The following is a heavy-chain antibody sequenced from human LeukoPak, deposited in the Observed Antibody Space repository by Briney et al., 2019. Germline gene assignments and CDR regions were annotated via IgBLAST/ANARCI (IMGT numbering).Heavy chain of an antibody. D-gene: IGHD6-19*01. J-gene: IGHJ4*02. CDR2: IFHSGNT. Sequence: SETLSLTCDVSDYSISGGYHWGWIRQPPGKGLEWIGSIFHSGNTYYNPSLKSRVTISLDTSKNQFSLNLSSMTAADTAVYYCARVKHIVGWYGVHFDYWGQGILVTVSS. CDR1: DYSISGGYH. V-gene: IGHV4-38-2*01. CDR3: ARVKHIVGWYGVHFDY.